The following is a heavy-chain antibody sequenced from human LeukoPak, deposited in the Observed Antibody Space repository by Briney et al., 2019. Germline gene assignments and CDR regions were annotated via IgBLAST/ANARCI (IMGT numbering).Heavy chain of an antibody. CDR3: ARGAVIGSSSWYGGGDY. CDR1: GGTFSSYA. Sequence: SVKVSCKASGGTFSSYAISWVRQAPGQGLEWMGGIIPILGIANYAQKFQGRVTITADKSTSTAYMELSSLRSEDTAVYYCARGAVIGSSSWYGGGDYWGQGTLVTVSS. D-gene: IGHD6-13*01. CDR2: IIPILGIA. V-gene: IGHV1-69*10. J-gene: IGHJ4*02.